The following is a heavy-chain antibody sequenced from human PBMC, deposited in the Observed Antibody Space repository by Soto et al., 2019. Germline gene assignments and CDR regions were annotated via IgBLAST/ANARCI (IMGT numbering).Heavy chain of an antibody. CDR3: VGYYDSLTGYDLDY. CDR2: IYWADDK. CDR1: GFSLSTSGVG. Sequence: QITLKESGPTLVKHTQTLTLTCTFSGFSLSTSGVGVGWIRQPPGKALEWLQLIYWADDKRYSPSLKSRLTITKDTSKNQVVLTMTNMEHVDTATYYCVGYYDSLTGYDLDYWGQGTLVTVSS. V-gene: IGHV2-5*02. D-gene: IGHD3-9*01. J-gene: IGHJ4*02.